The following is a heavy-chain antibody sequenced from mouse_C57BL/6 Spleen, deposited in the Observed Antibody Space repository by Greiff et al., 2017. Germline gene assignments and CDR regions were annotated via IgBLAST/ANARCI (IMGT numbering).Heavy chain of an antibody. CDR2: FSDGCSYT. J-gene: IGHJ1*03. CDR1: GFTFSSYA. CDR3: ARDGLNYYGSSYWYFDV. Sequence: EVKVVESGGGLVKPGGSLKLSCAASGFTFSSYAMSWVRQTPEKRLEWVATFSDGCSYTYYPDNVKGRFTISRDNAKNNLYLQMSQLKSEDTAMYYCARDGLNYYGSSYWYFDVWGTGTTVTVSS. D-gene: IGHD1-1*01. V-gene: IGHV5-4*01.